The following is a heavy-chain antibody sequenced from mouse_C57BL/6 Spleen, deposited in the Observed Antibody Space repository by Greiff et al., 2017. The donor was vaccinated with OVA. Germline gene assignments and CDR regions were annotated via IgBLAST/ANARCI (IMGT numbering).Heavy chain of an antibody. D-gene: IGHD3-1*01. Sequence: EVKLVESGEGLVKPGGSLKLSCAASGFTFSSYAMSWVRQTPEKRLEWVAYISSGGDYIYYADTVKGRFTISRDNARNTLYLQMSSLKSEDTAMYYCTRDGLVYDYAMDYWGQGTSVTVSS. V-gene: IGHV5-9-1*02. J-gene: IGHJ4*01. CDR2: ISSGGDYI. CDR3: TRDGLVYDYAMDY. CDR1: GFTFSSYA.